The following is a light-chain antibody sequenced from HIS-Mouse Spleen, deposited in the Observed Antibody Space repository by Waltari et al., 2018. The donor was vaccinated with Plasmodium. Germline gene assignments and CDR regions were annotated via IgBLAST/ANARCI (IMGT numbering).Light chain of an antibody. CDR1: QGISNY. J-gene: IGKJ4*01. CDR3: QKYNSAPRT. CDR2: AAS. Sequence: DIQMTQSPSSLSASVGDRVTITCRARQGISNYLAWYQQKPGKVPKLLIYAASTLQSGVPSRFSGSGSGTDSTLTISSLQPEDVATYYCQKYNSAPRTFGGGTKVEIK. V-gene: IGKV1-27*01.